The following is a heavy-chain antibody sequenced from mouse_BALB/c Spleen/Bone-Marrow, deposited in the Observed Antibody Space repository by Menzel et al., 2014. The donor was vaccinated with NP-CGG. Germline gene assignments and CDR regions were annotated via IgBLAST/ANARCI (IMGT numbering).Heavy chain of an antibody. CDR3: ARPGRYDGAWFAY. D-gene: IGHD2-14*01. V-gene: IGHV1-18*01. CDR2: INPYNGGT. CDR1: GYSFTVYT. Sequence: VVESGASMKISCKASGYSFTVYTMNWVRQSHGKNLEWIGLINPYNGGTIYNQKFKGKATLTVDKSSSTAYMELPSLTSEDSAVYYCARPGRYDGAWFAYWGQGTLVTVSA. J-gene: IGHJ3*01.